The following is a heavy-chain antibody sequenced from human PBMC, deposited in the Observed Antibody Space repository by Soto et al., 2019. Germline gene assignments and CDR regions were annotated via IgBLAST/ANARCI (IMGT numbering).Heavy chain of an antibody. J-gene: IGHJ4*01. Sequence: EALPLTSSGSGDSISRRSHYWGWIRLPPGKGLEWIGRVHSSGEAYYNPSLKSRVSVLIDTSKNEFTRRLSSVPAADTVVYYCARHNPASPISGIVISLRYWGHGTLVTVP. D-gene: IGHD3-3*01. CDR2: VHSSGEA. CDR1: GDSISRRSHY. V-gene: IGHV4-39*01. CDR3: ARHNPASPISGIVISLRY.